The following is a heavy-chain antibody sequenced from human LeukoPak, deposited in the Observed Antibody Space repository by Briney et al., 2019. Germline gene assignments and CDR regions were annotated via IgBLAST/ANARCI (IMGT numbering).Heavy chain of an antibody. Sequence: GGSLRLSCAASGFTFSNYVMNWVRQAPGKGLEWVSGISGSGDSTYYADSVKGRFTISRDNSKSTLFLQMNSLRAEDTAAYYCAKVRAPSGWFNSDYWGQGTLVTVSS. CDR3: AKVRAPSGWFNSDY. J-gene: IGHJ4*02. V-gene: IGHV3-23*01. CDR2: ISGSGDST. CDR1: GFTFSNYV. D-gene: IGHD6-19*01.